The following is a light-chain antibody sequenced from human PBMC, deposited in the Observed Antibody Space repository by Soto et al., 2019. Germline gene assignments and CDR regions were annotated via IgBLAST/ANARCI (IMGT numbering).Light chain of an antibody. V-gene: IGKV3-20*01. J-gene: IGKJ5*01. CDR2: GAS. CDR3: QQANSFPIT. CDR1: QSVSSSY. Sequence: EIVVTQSPVTLSLSPGERATLSCRASQSVSSSYLAWYQQKPGQAPRLLIYGASSRATGIPDRFSGSGSGTDFTLTISSLQPEDCAIYFCQQANSFPITFGQGTRLEIK.